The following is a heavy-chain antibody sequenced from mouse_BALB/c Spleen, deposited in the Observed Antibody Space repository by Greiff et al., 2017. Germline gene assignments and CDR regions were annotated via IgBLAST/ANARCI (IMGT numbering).Heavy chain of an antibody. CDR3: ARSGIVAPFDY. V-gene: IGHV1-7*01. CDR2: INPSTGYT. CDR1: GYTFTSYW. Sequence: VQLAESGAELAKPGASVKMSCKASGYTFTSYWMHWVKQRPGQGLEWIGYINPSTGYTEYNQKFKDKATLTADKSSSTAYMQLSSLTSEDSAVYYCARSGIVAPFDYWGQGTTLTVSS. J-gene: IGHJ2*01. D-gene: IGHD1-1*01.